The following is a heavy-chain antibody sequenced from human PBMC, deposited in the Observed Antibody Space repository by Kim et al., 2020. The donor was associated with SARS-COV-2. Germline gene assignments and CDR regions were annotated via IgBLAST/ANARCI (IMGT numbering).Heavy chain of an antibody. J-gene: IGHJ4*02. D-gene: IGHD3-22*01. CDR1: GFTFSSYA. Sequence: GGSLRLSCAASGFTFSSYAMHWVRQAPGKGLEWVAVIWYDGSNKYYADSVKGRFTISRDNSKNTLYLQMNSLRAEDTAVYYCAKLGLKIGDYYDSSGYYHIDYWGQGTLVTVSS. CDR2: IWYDGSNK. CDR3: AKLGLKIGDYYDSSGYYHIDY. V-gene: IGHV3-33*06.